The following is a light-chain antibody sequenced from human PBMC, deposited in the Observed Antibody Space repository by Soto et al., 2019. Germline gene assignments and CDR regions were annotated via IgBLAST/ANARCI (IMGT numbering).Light chain of an antibody. CDR2: GAS. V-gene: IGKV3-15*01. CDR3: QQYNTWPRT. Sequence: EIVMTQSPATLSVSPGERATLSCRASQSVSSNLAWYQQKPGQAPSLLIYGASIRATGIPARFSGSGSGTEFTLTISSLQSEDFAVYYCQQYNTWPRTFGQGTKLEIK. CDR1: QSVSSN. J-gene: IGKJ2*01.